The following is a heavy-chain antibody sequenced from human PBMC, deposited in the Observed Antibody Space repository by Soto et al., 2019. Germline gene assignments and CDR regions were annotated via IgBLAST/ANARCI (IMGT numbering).Heavy chain of an antibody. J-gene: IGHJ1*01. CDR3: AKRIVVVVAETTLPNHFAEYFQH. Sequence: EVQLLESGGGLVQPGGSLRLSCAASGFTFSSYAISWVRQAPGKGLEWVSAISGSGGSTYYADSVKGRFTISRDNSKNTLYLQMNSLRAEDTAVYYCAKRIVVVVAETTLPNHFAEYFQHWGQGTLVTVSS. V-gene: IGHV3-23*01. D-gene: IGHD2-15*01. CDR2: ISGSGGST. CDR1: GFTFSSYA.